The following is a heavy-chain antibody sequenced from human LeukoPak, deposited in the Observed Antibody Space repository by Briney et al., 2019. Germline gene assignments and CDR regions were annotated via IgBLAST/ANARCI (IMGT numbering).Heavy chain of an antibody. CDR3: VRVEYSSSYYFDS. CDR1: GEHVSSNTAS. Sequence: SHTLSLPCAISGEHVSSNTASGTWIRQSPSRGLEWLGKTYYRSQWFTHSAVSVKSRIIINPATSKNQVSLQLNSVTPEDTAVYYCVRVEYSSSYYFDSWGPGTLVTVSS. CDR2: TYYRSQWFT. V-gene: IGHV6-1*01. J-gene: IGHJ4*02. D-gene: IGHD6-6*01.